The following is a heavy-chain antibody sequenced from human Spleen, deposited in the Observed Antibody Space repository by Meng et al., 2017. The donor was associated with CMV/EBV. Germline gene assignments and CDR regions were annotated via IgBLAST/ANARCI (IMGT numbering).Heavy chain of an antibody. Sequence: SLKISCAASGFTFDDYAMHWVRQAPGKGLEWVSGISWNSGSMGYADSVKGRFTISRDNAKNSLYLQMNSLRAEDTAVYYCARESSGWYGWFDPWGQGTLVTVSS. D-gene: IGHD6-19*01. CDR2: ISWNSGSM. CDR3: ARESSGWYGWFDP. V-gene: IGHV3-9*01. J-gene: IGHJ5*02. CDR1: GFTFDDYA.